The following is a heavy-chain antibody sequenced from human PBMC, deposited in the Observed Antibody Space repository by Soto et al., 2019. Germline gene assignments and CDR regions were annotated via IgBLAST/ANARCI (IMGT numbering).Heavy chain of an antibody. CDR2: FDPDDGET. J-gene: IGHJ3*02. CDR1: GYTLNELS. Sequence: GASVKVSCKVSGYTLNELSMHWVRQAPGKGLDWMGGFDPDDGETIYAQKVQGRVTMTEDTSSDTAYMELSSLRSEDTAVYYCATDTYYDSSDYKGADAFDIWGQGTLVTVSS. V-gene: IGHV1-24*01. D-gene: IGHD3-22*01. CDR3: ATDTYYDSSDYKGADAFDI.